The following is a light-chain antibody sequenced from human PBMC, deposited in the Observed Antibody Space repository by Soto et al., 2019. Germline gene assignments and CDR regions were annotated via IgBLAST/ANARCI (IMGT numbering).Light chain of an antibody. V-gene: IGKV1-5*01. CDR3: QQYRT. CDR2: DAS. J-gene: IGKJ1*01. Sequence: DIQMTQSASALSATVGDRVTITCRASQIISSWLAWYQQKPGEAPQLLIYDASSLETGVPSRFSGSGSGTEFTLTISSLQPEDFATYYCQQYRTFGQGTRWIS. CDR1: QIISSW.